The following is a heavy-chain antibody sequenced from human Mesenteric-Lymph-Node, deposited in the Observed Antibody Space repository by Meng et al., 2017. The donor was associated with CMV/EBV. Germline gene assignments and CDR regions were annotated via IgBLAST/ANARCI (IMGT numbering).Heavy chain of an antibody. D-gene: IGHD3-16*01. J-gene: IGHJ6*02. V-gene: IGHV3-11*04. CDR2: ISSSGSTI. CDR3: ARMIPYYYAMDV. Sequence: GGSLRLSCAASGFTFSDHNMSWIRQAPGKGQEGVSYISSSGSTINYATSVKGRFTISRDNAKNALYLQMNSLRADDTAVYYCARMIPYYYAMDVWGQGTTVTVSS. CDR1: GFTFSDHN.